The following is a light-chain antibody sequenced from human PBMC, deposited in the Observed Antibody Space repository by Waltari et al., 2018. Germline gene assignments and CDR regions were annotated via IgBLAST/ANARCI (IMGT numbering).Light chain of an antibody. V-gene: IGKV1-39*01. CDR1: QMINTF. J-gene: IGKJ4*01. CDR2: AVS. CDR3: QQTSSIPFT. Sequence: DIQMTQSPSSLSAFVGDRVTINCRASQMINTFLNWYQQKPGNAPKLLIYAVSNSQTGVPSRFSGSGSETDFTLTIHYLQPADFATYYCQQTSSIPFTFGGGTTVEMK.